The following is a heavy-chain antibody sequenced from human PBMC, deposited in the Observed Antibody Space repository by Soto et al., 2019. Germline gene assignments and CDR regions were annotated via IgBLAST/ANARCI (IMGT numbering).Heavy chain of an antibody. J-gene: IGHJ4*02. D-gene: IGHD3-10*01. CDR3: TTVGSTMVRGAWPF. CDR2: IRSKSDGGTI. CDR1: GLTLSYAW. Sequence: PGGSLRLSCAASGLTLSYAWVSWVRQAPGKGLEWVGRIRSKSDGGTIDYPAPMKGRFTISRDDSKNTLYLQINSLNTEDTAVYYCTTVGSTMVRGAWPFWGQGTLVTVSS. V-gene: IGHV3-15*01.